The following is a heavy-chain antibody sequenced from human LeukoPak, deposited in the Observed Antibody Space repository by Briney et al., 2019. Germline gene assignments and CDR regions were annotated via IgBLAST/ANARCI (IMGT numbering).Heavy chain of an antibody. D-gene: IGHD2/OR15-2a*01. V-gene: IGHV3-23*01. CDR2: ISGSGGST. Sequence: GGSLRLSCAASGFTFSSYGMSWVRQAPGKGLEWVSAISGSGGSTYYADSVKGRFTISRDNSKNTLYLQMNSLRAEDTAVYYCARDFNRRYFDYWGQGTLVTVSS. J-gene: IGHJ4*02. CDR3: ARDFNRRYFDY. CDR1: GFTFSSYG.